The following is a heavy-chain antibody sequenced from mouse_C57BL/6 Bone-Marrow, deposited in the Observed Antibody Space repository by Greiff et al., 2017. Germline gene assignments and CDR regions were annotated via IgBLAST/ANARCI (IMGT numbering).Heavy chain of an antibody. V-gene: IGHV1-80*01. CDR2: IYPGDGDT. Sequence: QVQLQQSGAELVKPGASVKISCKASGYAFSSYWMNWVKQRPGKGLEWIGQIYPGDGDTNYNGKFKGKATLTADKSSSTAYMQLSSLTSEDSAVYFCARHYGSSPHWYFDVWGTGTTVTVSS. CDR3: ARHYGSSPHWYFDV. J-gene: IGHJ1*03. D-gene: IGHD1-1*01. CDR1: GYAFSSYW.